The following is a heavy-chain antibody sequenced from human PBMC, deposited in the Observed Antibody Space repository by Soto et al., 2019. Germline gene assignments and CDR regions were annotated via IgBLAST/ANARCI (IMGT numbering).Heavy chain of an antibody. V-gene: IGHV3-21*01. CDR2: ISSSSSYI. J-gene: IGHJ4*02. D-gene: IGHD6-19*01. CDR1: GFTFSSYS. Sequence: GGSLRLSCAASGFTFSSYSMNWVRQAPGKGLEWVSSISSSSSYIYYADSVKGRFTISRDNAKNSLYLQMNGLRAEETAVYYCARVRHPYSSGWYGIDYWGQGTLVTVSS. CDR3: ARVRHPYSSGWYGIDY.